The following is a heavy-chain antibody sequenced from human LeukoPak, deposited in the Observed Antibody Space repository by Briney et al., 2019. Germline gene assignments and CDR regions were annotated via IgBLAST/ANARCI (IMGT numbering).Heavy chain of an antibody. CDR1: GFTFSTYV. CDR3: AKEYCTTTNCLGD. CDR2: ISHDGSEK. D-gene: IGHD2-2*01. J-gene: IGHJ4*02. V-gene: IGHV3-30*18. Sequence: GGSLRLSCAASGFTFSTYVLHWVRQAPGKGLEWVAVISHDGSEKYYADSVKGRFTISRDNSKNTLYVQMNSLRAEDTAVYYCAKEYCTTTNCLGDWGLGTLVTVSS.